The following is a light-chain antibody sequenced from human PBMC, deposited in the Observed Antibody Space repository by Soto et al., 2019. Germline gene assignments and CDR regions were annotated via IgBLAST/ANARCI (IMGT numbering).Light chain of an antibody. J-gene: IGLJ2*01. CDR1: SSDIGNYDF. Sequence: QSVLTQPASVSGSPGQSITISCTGTSSDIGNYDFVSWYQQVPGTAPKAMIYEVSSRPSGVSNRFSGSKSGNTASLTISGLQAEDEAYYYCETWDSTTRIFGGGTKVTVL. CDR3: ETWDSTTRI. V-gene: IGLV2-14*01. CDR2: EVS.